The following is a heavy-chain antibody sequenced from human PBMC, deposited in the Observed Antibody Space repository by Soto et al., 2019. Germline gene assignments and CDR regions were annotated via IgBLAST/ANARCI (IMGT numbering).Heavy chain of an antibody. Sequence: WGSLRLSCAASGFRFSVYWMSWVRQAPGKGLEWVANIKGDVSEIYLVDSVKGRFTISRDNAQDSLFLQMSTLRPDDTAVYYCARSYHYYDFWGGSSGGYYCGTVVWRQGTMATVS. D-gene: IGHD3-3*01. CDR2: IKGDVSEI. CDR3: ARSYHYYDFWGGSSGGYYCGTVV. V-gene: IGHV3-7*01. CDR1: GFRFSVYW. J-gene: IGHJ6*01.